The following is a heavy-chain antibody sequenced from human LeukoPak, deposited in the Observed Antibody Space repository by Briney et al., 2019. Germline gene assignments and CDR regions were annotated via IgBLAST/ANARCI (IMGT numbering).Heavy chain of an antibody. V-gene: IGHV3-66*01. J-gene: IGHJ4*02. Sequence: GSLSLSCAASGFIVSSNYMSWVRQAPGKGLEWVSVIYSGGFTYYADSVKGRFTISRDNSKNTLYLKMNSMRVEDTAVYYCASGLLVRGVAHPNFDDWGQGTLVTVSS. CDR1: GFIVSSNY. CDR2: IYSGGFT. D-gene: IGHD3-10*01. CDR3: ASGLLVRGVAHPNFDD.